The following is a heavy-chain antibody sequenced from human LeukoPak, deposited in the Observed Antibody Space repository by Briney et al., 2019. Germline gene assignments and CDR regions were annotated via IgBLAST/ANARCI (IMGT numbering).Heavy chain of an antibody. D-gene: IGHD6-19*01. CDR1: GFTFDDFA. J-gene: IGHJ4*02. CDR2: ISWNSGSI. V-gene: IGHV3-9*03. CDR3: AKHILPVIVVAGHIDY. Sequence: PGGSLRLSCTASGFTFDDFAMHWVRQAPGRGLEWVSGISWNSGSIGYADSVKGRFTISRDNAKNSLYLQMNSLRAEDMALYYCAKHILPVIVVAGHIDYWGQGILVTVSS.